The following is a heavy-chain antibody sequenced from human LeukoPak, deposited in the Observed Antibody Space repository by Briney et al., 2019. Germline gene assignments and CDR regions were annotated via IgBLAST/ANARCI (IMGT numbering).Heavy chain of an antibody. D-gene: IGHD2-15*01. CDR1: GGSISSSSYY. CDR3: ARDRGYCSGGSCYAFDY. V-gene: IGHV4-39*07. Sequence: PSETLSLTCTVSGGSISSSSYYWGWIRQPPGKGLEWIGSIYYSGSTYYNPSLKSRVTISVDTSKNQFSLKLSSVTAADTAVYYCARDRGYCSGGSCYAFDYWGQGTLVTVSS. J-gene: IGHJ4*02. CDR2: IYYSGST.